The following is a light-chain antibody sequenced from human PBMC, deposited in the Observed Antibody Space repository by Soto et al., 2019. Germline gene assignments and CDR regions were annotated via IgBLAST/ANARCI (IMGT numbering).Light chain of an antibody. CDR3: QQYNNWPPLT. CDR2: GAS. J-gene: IGKJ4*01. CDR1: QSVNGN. V-gene: IGKV3-15*01. Sequence: EIVMRQSPATLSVSPGERATLSCRASQSVNGNLAWYQQKPGQAPRLLIYGASTRATGIPARFSGSGSGTEFTLTMSSLQSEDFAVYYCQQYNNWPPLTFGGGTKVEIK.